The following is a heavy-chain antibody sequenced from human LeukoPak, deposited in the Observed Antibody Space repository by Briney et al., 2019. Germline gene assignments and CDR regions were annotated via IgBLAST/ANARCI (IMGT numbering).Heavy chain of an antibody. CDR1: GGSISSSSYY. CDR2: IYYSGST. D-gene: IGHD6-6*01. CDR3: ARAPTSSIAARRWYFDY. V-gene: IGHV4-39*07. Sequence: SETLSLTCTGSGGSISSSSYYWGWIRQPPGKGLEWIGSIYYSGSTYYNPSLKSRVTISVDTSRNQFSLKLSSVTAADTAVYYCARAPTSSIAARRWYFDYWGQGTLVTVSS. J-gene: IGHJ4*02.